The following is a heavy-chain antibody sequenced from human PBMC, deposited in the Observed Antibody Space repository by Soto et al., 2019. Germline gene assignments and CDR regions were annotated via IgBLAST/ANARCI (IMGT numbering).Heavy chain of an antibody. V-gene: IGHV4-34*01. J-gene: IGHJ4*02. D-gene: IGHD3-22*01. CDR1: GGSFSGYY. CDR2: INHSGST. Sequence: SETLSLTCAVYGGSFSGYYWSWIRQPPGKGLEWIGEINHSGSTNYNPSLKSRVTISVDTSKNQFSLKLSSVTAADTAVYYCARGDRYYDSSGYNFLDYWGQGTLVTVS. CDR3: ARGDRYYDSSGYNFLDY.